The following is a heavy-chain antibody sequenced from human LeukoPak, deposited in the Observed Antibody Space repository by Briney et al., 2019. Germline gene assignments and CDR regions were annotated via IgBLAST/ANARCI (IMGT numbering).Heavy chain of an antibody. CDR1: GFTFSRYS. J-gene: IGHJ4*02. CDR2: ISSSSTYM. CDR3: ARAQSRFDY. Sequence: PGGSLRLSCAASGFTFSRYSMNWVRQAPGKGLEWVSSISSSSTYMDYTDSVKGRFTISRDNAKNSLYLQMNSLRAEDTAVYYCARAQSRFDYWGQGTLITVSS. V-gene: IGHV3-21*01.